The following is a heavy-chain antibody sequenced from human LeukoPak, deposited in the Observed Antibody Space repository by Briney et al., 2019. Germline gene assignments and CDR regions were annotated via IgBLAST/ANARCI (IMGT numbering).Heavy chain of an antibody. D-gene: IGHD2-2*01. CDR1: GYSISSGYY. J-gene: IGHJ4*02. CDR2: IYHSGST. V-gene: IGHV4-38-2*01. CDR3: ARLPTTDQLLPFDY. Sequence: SETLSLTCAVSGYSISSGYYWGWIRQPPGKGLEWIGSIYHSGSTYYNPSLKSRVTISVDTSKNQFSLKLSSVTAADTAVYYCARLPTTDQLLPFDYWGQGTLVTVSP.